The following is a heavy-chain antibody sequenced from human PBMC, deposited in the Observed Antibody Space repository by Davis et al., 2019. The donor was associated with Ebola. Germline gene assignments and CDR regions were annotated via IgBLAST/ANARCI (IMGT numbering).Heavy chain of an antibody. CDR1: DGSISGNY. V-gene: IGHV4-4*07. CDR2: IFPRGNI. CDR3: ARARVAGANRWYFDL. Sequence: SETLSLTCTVSDGSISGNYWSWIRQPAGERLEWIGRIFPRGNIDYNPSLKSRITIAVDTSRSQFSLKLRSVTAADTALYYCARARVAGANRWYFDLWGRGTLVTVSS. J-gene: IGHJ2*01. D-gene: IGHD6-19*01.